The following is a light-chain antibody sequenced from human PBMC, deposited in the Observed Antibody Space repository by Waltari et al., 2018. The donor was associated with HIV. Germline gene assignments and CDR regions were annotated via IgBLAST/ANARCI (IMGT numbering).Light chain of an antibody. V-gene: IGLV1-40*01. Sequence: SVLTQPPSVSGAPGQRGTISCTGISSNIGAGYDVHWYQQLPGPAPKLVIYSNDNRPSGVPDRFSGSKSGTSASLAITGLQAEDDADYYCQSYDSALSGSVFGGGTKLTVL. CDR1: SSNIGAGYD. J-gene: IGLJ2*01. CDR2: SND. CDR3: QSYDSALSGSV.